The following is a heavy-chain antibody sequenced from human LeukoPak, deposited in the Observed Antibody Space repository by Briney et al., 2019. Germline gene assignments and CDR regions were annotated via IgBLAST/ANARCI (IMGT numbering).Heavy chain of an antibody. D-gene: IGHD7-27*01. CDR2: VNQGGRT. CDR1: GGSFKNYY. CDR3: ARGWGYFDY. Sequence: PSETLSLTCGVSGGSFKNYYWTWIRQSSGRAPEWIGEVNQGGRTRYNPSLKSRVTISVDTSKNQFSLKLSSVTAADTAVYYCARGWGYFDYWGQGTLVTVSS. V-gene: IGHV4-34*01. J-gene: IGHJ4*02.